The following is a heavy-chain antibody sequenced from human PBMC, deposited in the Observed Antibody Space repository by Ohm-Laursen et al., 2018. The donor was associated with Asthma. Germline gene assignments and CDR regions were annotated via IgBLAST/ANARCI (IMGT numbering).Heavy chain of an antibody. J-gene: IGHJ1*01. D-gene: IGHD1-26*01. V-gene: IGHV3-11*06. CDR1: GFTFSHYY. CDR3: ARDPTQSKWEPEYFQH. Sequence: SLRLSCSASGFTFSHYYMSWIRQAPGKGLEWISYSSSSGNSTNYADSVKGRFTISRDNSKNTLYLQMNSLRADDTAVYYCARDPTQSKWEPEYFQHWGQGTLVTVSS. CDR2: SSSSGNST.